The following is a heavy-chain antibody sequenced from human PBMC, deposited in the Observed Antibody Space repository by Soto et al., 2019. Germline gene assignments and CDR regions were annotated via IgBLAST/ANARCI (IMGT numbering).Heavy chain of an antibody. CDR1: GFSFTSSA. CDR2: IVVGSGNT. V-gene: IGHV1-58*02. Sequence: SVKVSCKASGFSFTSSAMQWVRRARGQRLEWIGWIVVGSGNTNYAQKFQERVTITRDMSTSTAYMELSSLRSEDTAVYYCARERQEGDYDTTGYSYYCGQETLVTVSS. D-gene: IGHD3-22*01. J-gene: IGHJ4*02. CDR3: ARERQEGDYDTTGYSYY.